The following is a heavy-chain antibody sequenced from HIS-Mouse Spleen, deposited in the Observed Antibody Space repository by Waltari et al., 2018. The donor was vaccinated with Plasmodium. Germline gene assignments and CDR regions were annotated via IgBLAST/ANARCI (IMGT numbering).Heavy chain of an antibody. V-gene: IGHV3-53*01. D-gene: IGHD6-6*01. CDR3: ARGMKSSSSAFDI. J-gene: IGHJ3*02. CDR1: GFTVSSNY. CDR2: IYSGGST. Sequence: EVQLVESGGGLIQPGGSLRLSCAASGFTVSSNYMSWVRQAPGKGLEWDAVIYSGGSTYYADSVKGRFTISRDNSKNTLYLQMNSLRAEDTAVYYCARGMKSSSSAFDIWGQGTMVTVSS.